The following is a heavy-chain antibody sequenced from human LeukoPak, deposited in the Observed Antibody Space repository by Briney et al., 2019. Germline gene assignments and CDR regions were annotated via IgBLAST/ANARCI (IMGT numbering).Heavy chain of an antibody. D-gene: IGHD6-19*01. CDR1: GFTVSSNY. V-gene: IGHV3-53*01. CDR3: AREDPWLVRLN. CDR2: IYSGGST. Sequence: PGGSLRLSCAASGFTVSSNYMSWVRQAPGKGLEWVSVIYSGGSTYYADSVKGRFTISRDNSKNTLYLQMNSLRAEDTAVYYCAREDPWLVRLNWGQGTLVTVSS. J-gene: IGHJ4*02.